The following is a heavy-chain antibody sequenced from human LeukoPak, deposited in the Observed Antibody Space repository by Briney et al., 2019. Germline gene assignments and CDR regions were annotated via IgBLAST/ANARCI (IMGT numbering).Heavy chain of an antibody. Sequence: GGSLRLSCTASGLRFSSQWMNWVRQAPGKGLELVANIEHDGGGEYYAHSVKGTFTISRDNAKSSMYMQLHSLRGEDACVYDCAPEQWYRLVFWGQGTLVTVSS. CDR3: APEQWYRLVF. CDR1: GLRFSSQW. D-gene: IGHD2-2*01. J-gene: IGHJ4*02. CDR2: IEHDGGGE. V-gene: IGHV3-7*04.